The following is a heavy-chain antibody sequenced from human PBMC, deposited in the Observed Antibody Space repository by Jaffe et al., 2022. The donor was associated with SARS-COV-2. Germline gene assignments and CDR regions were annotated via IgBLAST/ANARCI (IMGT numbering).Heavy chain of an antibody. CDR2: ISSSSSYI. CDR1: GFTFSSYS. V-gene: IGHV3-21*01. J-gene: IGHJ4*02. D-gene: IGHD2-15*01. Sequence: EVQLVESGGGLVKPGGSLRLSCAASGFTFSSYSMNWVRQAPGKGLEWVSSISSSSSYIYYADSVKGRFTISRDNAKNSLYLQMNSLRAEDTAVYYCARDPPGYCSGGSCLGEDYWGQGTLVTVSS. CDR3: ARDPPGYCSGGSCLGEDY.